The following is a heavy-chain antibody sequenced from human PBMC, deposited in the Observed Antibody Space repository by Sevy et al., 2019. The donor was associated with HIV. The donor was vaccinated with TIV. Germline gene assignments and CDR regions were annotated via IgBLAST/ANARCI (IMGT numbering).Heavy chain of an antibody. D-gene: IGHD5-18*01. CDR3: ARSLPDTADFDF. V-gene: IGHV4-4*07. CDR1: GGSISNYY. J-gene: IGHJ4*02. Sequence: SETLSLTCTVSGGSISNYYWSWIRQPAGKGLEWIGRIYTSGNTNYNPSLKSRVTMSVDTSKNQFSLKLTSVTAADTAIYYCARSLPDTADFDFSGQGTLVTVSS. CDR2: IYTSGNT.